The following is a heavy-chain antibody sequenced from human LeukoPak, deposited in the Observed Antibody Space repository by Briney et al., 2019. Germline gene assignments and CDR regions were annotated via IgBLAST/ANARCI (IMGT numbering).Heavy chain of an antibody. D-gene: IGHD6-19*01. CDR2: IIPIFGTA. Sequence: ASVKVSCKVSGYTLTELSMHWVRQAPGQGLEWMGGIIPIFGTANYAQKFQGRVTITADKSTSTAYMELSSLRSEDTAVYYCARFHVGSGWLYYFDYWGQGTLVTVSS. CDR1: GYTLTELS. V-gene: IGHV1-69*06. CDR3: ARFHVGSGWLYYFDY. J-gene: IGHJ4*02.